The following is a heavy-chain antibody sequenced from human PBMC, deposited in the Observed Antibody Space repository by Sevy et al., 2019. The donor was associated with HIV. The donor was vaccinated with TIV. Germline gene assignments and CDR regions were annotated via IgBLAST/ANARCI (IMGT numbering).Heavy chain of an antibody. J-gene: IGHJ5*02. CDR2: INHSGNT. V-gene: IGHV4-34*01. CDR1: GGSFSGYY. CDR3: ARGRLLWFGELMAPDNWFDP. D-gene: IGHD3-10*01. Sequence: ETLSLTCAVYGGSFSGYYWSWIRQPPGKGLEWIGEINHSGNTNYNPSLKSRFTISVDTSKNQFSLKLSSVTAADTAVYYCARGRLLWFGELMAPDNWFDPWGQGTLVTVSS.